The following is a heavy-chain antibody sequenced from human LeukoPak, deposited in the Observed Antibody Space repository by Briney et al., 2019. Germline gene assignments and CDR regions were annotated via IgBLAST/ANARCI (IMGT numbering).Heavy chain of an antibody. CDR2: IYHSGST. D-gene: IGHD5-24*01. CDR3: ARERKQMDAQDY. V-gene: IGHV4-38-2*02. Sequence: SETLSLTCTVSGYSISSGYYWGWIRQPPGKGLEWIGSIYHSGSTYYNPSLKSRVTISVDTSKNQFSLKLSSVAAADTAVYYCARERKQMDAQDYWGQGTLVTVSS. CDR1: GYSISSGYY. J-gene: IGHJ4*02.